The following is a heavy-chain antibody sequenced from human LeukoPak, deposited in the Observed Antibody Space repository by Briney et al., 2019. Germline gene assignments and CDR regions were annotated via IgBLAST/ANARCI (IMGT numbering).Heavy chain of an antibody. CDR3: ARGGLRYSLSSWFDP. J-gene: IGHJ5*02. V-gene: IGHV4-38-2*01. D-gene: IGHD4-17*01. Sequence: PSETLSLTCAVSGYSISSGYYWGWIRQPPGKGLEWIGSIYFSGSTYYNPSLKSRVTISVDTSKNQFSLKLSSVTAADTAMYYCARGGLRYSLSSWFDPWGQGTLVTVSS. CDR2: IYFSGST. CDR1: GYSISSGYY.